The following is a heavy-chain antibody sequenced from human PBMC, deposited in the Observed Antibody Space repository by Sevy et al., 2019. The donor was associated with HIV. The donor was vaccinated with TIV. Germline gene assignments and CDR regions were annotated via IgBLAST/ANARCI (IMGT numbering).Heavy chain of an antibody. D-gene: IGHD2-21*01. V-gene: IGHV4-34*01. J-gene: IGHJ4*02. CDR2: INHSGST. CDR3: AREAENIVPKGFDY. CDR1: GGSFSGYY. Sequence: SETLSLTCAVYGGSFSGYYWSWIRQPPGKGLEWIGEINHSGSTDYNPSLKSRVTLSVDTSKNQFSLKLRAVTAADTVVYYCAREAENIVPKGFDYWGQGTLVTVSS.